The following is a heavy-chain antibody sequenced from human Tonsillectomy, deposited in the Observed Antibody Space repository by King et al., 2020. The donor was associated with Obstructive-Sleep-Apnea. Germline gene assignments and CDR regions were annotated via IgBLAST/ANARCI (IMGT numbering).Heavy chain of an antibody. CDR2: ISVSGGST. CDR3: AKEVGMSLWFRELSHY. J-gene: IGHJ4*02. CDR1: GFTFSSYA. V-gene: IGHV3-23*04. Sequence: VQLVESGGGLVQPGGSLRLSCAASGFTFSSYAMSWVRQAPGKGLEWVSAISVSGGSTYYADSVKGRFTISRDKSKNTLYLQMNSLRAEDTAVYYCAKEVGMSLWFRELSHYWGQGTLVTVSS. D-gene: IGHD3-10*01.